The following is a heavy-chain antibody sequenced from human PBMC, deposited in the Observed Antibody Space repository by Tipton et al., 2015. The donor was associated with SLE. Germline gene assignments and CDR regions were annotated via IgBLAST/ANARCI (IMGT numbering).Heavy chain of an antibody. CDR2: VYYGGST. V-gene: IGHV4-39*01. J-gene: IGHJ5*02. CDR1: GGSISSSSYY. Sequence: LRLSCTVSGGSISSSSYYWGWVRQPPGKGLEWIGNVYYGGSTYYNPSLMSRAIISADTSKNQMTLKLSAVTAADTAVYYCARRVHGGSPRRGWFDPWGQGTLVTVSS. CDR3: ARRVHGGSPRRGWFDP. D-gene: IGHD2-15*01.